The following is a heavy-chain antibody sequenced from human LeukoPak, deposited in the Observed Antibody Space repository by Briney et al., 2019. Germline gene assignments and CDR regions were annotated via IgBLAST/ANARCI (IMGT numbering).Heavy chain of an antibody. Sequence: GGSLRLSCAASGFIFSNYGMNWVRQAPGKGLEWVAAISASGSATSYADSVKGRFTISRDNSKNTLYLQMNSLRAEDTAVYYCAREVSGLYYFDNWGQGTLVTVSS. CDR1: GFIFSNYG. CDR3: AREVSGLYYFDN. V-gene: IGHV3-23*01. D-gene: IGHD2-8*01. J-gene: IGHJ4*02. CDR2: ISASGSAT.